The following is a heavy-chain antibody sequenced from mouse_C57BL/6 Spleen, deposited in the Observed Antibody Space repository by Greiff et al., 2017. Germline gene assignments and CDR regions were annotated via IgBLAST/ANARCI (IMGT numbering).Heavy chain of an antibody. V-gene: IGHV1-7*01. J-gene: IGHJ4*01. CDR2: INPSSGYT. D-gene: IGHD2-2*01. Sequence: VQVVESGAELAKPGASVKLSCKASGYTFTSYWMHWVKQRPGQGLEWIGYINPSSGYTKYNQKFKDKATLTADKSSSTAYMQLSSLTYEDSAVYYCARYGSTMVTTSSYYAMDYWGQGTSVTVSS. CDR3: ARYGSTMVTTSSYYAMDY. CDR1: GYTFTSYW.